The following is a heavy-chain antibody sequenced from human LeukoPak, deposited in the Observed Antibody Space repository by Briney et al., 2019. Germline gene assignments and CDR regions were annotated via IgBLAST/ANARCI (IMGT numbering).Heavy chain of an antibody. V-gene: IGHV3-48*04. CDR1: GFTFSSYG. CDR2: ISNFGDII. Sequence: GGSLRLSCAASGFTFSSYGMNWVRQAPGKGLEWISHISNFGDIIHYADSVEGRFTISRDNAKNSLYLQMDSLRAEDTAVYYCAKDATAVVGTVYMDVWGKGTTVTISS. J-gene: IGHJ6*03. CDR3: AKDATAVVGTVYMDV. D-gene: IGHD6-13*01.